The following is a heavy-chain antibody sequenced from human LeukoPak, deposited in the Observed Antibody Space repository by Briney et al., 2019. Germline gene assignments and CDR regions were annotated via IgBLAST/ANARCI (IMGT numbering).Heavy chain of an antibody. D-gene: IGHD3-22*01. V-gene: IGHV5-51*01. CDR2: TYPSDSDT. CDR3: ARGYYDSSGYYLYDAFDI. CDR1: GYNFTNYW. Sequence: GESLKISCKGSGYNFTNYWIGWVRQMPGKGLEWMGITYPSDSDTRYRPSFQGQVTISADKSISTAYLQWGGLKASDTAMYYCARGYYDSSGYYLYDAFDIWGPGTMVTVSS. J-gene: IGHJ3*02.